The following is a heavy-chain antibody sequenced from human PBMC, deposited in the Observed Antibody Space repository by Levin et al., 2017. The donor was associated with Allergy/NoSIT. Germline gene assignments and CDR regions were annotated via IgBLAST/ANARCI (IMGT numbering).Heavy chain of an antibody. D-gene: IGHD3-22*01. J-gene: IGHJ4*02. CDR1: GASISSYS. V-gene: IGHV4-59*01. CDR3: PRVPQYCSGYYCYSAFDY. Sequence: SQTLSLTCTVSGASISSYSWTWIRQPPGKGLEWIGDIQSSGSTNYNPSLRGRVTISVDTSKNQFSLRLSSVTATDTAVYYCPRVPQYCSGYYCYSAFDYWGQGALVTVSA. CDR2: IQSSGST.